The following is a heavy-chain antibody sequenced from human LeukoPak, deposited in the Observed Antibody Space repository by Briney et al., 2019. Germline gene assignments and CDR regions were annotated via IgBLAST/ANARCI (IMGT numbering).Heavy chain of an antibody. CDR1: AFTFSSYG. CDR3: ARVLYYLDRTGYWPEYYFDY. CDR2: IRYDGSNK. Sequence: GGSLRLSCAASAFTFSSYGMHWVRQAPGKGLEWVAFIRYDGSNKYYADSVKGRFTISRDNSKNTLYLQMDSLRPEDTAVYYCARVLYYLDRTGYWPEYYFDYWGQGTQVTVSP. J-gene: IGHJ4*02. V-gene: IGHV3-30*02. D-gene: IGHD3-22*01.